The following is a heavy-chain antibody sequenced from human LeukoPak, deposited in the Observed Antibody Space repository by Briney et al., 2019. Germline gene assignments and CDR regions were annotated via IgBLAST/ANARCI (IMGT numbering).Heavy chain of an antibody. CDR1: GGSISSYY. J-gene: IGHJ4*02. V-gene: IGHV4-59*08. CDR3: ARSIWGIAVAGGWFDY. D-gene: IGHD6-19*01. Sequence: SETLSLTCTVSGGSISSYYWSWIRQPPGKGLEWIGYIYYSGSTNYNPSLKSRVTISVDTSKNQFSLKLSSVTAADTAVYYCARSIWGIAVAGGWFDYWGQGTLVTVSS. CDR2: IYYSGST.